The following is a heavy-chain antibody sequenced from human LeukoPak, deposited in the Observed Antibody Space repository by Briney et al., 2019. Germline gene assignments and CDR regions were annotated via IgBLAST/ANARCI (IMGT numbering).Heavy chain of an antibody. CDR2: IYYSGST. CDR1: GGSISSGGYY. J-gene: IGHJ4*02. D-gene: IGHD5-18*01. CDR3: ARGVQLWSGPLGGPRLDY. V-gene: IGHV4-31*03. Sequence: SSETLSLTCTVSGGSISSGGYYWSWIRQHPGKGLEWIGYIYYSGSTYYNPSLKSRVTMSVDTSKNHFSLKLTSVTAADTAVYYCARGVQLWSGPLGGPRLDYWGQGSLVTVSS.